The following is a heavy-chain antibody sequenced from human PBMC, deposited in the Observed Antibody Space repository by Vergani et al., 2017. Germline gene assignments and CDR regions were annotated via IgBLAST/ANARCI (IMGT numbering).Heavy chain of an antibody. CDR3: AKDDSVTTGFLDY. CDR2: ISGSGGST. V-gene: IGHV3-23*01. Sequence: EVQLLESGGGLVQPGGSLRLSCAASGFTFSSYAMSWVRQAPGKGLEWVSAISGSGGSTYYADSVKGRFTISRDNSKNTLYLQMNSLRAEYTAVYYCAKDDSVTTGFLDYWGQGTLVTVSS. D-gene: IGHD4-17*01. J-gene: IGHJ4*02. CDR1: GFTFSSYA.